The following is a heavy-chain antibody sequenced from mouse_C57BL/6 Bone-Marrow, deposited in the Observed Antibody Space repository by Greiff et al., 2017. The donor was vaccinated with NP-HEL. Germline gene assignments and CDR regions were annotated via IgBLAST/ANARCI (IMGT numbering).Heavy chain of an antibody. CDR1: GFNIKDDY. Sequence: VQLQQSGAELVRPGASVKLSCTASGFNIKDDYMHWVKQRPEQGLEWIGWIDPENGDTEYAPKFQGKATITADTSSNTAYLQLSSLTSEDTDVYYCTTSFPFDFWGQGTTLTVSS. CDR3: TTSFPFDF. J-gene: IGHJ2*01. V-gene: IGHV14-4*01. CDR2: IDPENGDT.